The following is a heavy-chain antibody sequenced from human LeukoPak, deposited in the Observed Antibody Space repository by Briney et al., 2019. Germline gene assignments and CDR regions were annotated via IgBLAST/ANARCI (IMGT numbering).Heavy chain of an antibody. CDR1: GFTFNTYG. J-gene: IGHJ6*03. V-gene: IGHV3-23*01. CDR3: AKRSSYMDV. CDR2: ISGSGGAT. Sequence: GGSLRLSCAASGFTFNTYGMSWVRQAPGKGLEWVSGISGSGGATYYADSVKGRFTISRDNSKNTLYLQMNSLRAEDTAVYYCAKRSSYMDVWGKGTTVTVSS.